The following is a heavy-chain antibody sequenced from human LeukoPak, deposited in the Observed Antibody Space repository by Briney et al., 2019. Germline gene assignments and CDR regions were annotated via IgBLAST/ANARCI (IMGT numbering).Heavy chain of an antibody. J-gene: IGHJ5*02. CDR2: MNPNSGNT. D-gene: IGHD3-16*01. V-gene: IGHV1-8*01. Sequence: GASVKVSCKASGYTFTSYDNNWVRQATGQGLEWMGWMNPNSGNTGYAQKFQGRVTMTRNTSISTAYMELSSLRSEDTAVYYCARGVHDYVLWFDPWGQGTLVTVSS. CDR1: GYTFTSYD. CDR3: ARGVHDYVLWFDP.